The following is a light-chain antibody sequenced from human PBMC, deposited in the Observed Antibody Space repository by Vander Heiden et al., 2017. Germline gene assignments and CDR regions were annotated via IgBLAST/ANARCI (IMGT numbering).Light chain of an antibody. CDR2: EVS. CDR3: MQSIQLPLT. Sequence: DMVMPHTPLSLSLTPGQPAAIWGKPGQSLLHSEGKTYLYWNLQKPGQPPQFLIYEVSNRLSGVPDRFSGSGSGTDFTLKISRVEAEDVGVYYCMQSIQLPLTFGGGTKVEIK. V-gene: IGKV2D-29*01. J-gene: IGKJ4*01. CDR1: QSLLHSEGKTY.